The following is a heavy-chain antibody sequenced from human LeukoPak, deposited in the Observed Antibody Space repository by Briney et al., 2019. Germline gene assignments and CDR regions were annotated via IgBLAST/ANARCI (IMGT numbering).Heavy chain of an antibody. V-gene: IGHV4-39*07. Sequence: SETLSLTCTVSGGSIISSTFYWGWVRQPPGKGLEWIGSIYYSGSTYYSPSLKSRVTISVDTSKNQFSLKLSSVTAADTAVYYCARVPDYSNKNWFDPWGQGTLVTVSS. CDR1: GGSIISSTFY. CDR2: IYYSGST. D-gene: IGHD4-11*01. J-gene: IGHJ5*02. CDR3: ARVPDYSNKNWFDP.